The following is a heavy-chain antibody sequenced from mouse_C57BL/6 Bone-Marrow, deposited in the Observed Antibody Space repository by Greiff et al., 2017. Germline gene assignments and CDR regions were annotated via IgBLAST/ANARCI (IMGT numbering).Heavy chain of an antibody. D-gene: IGHD1-1*01. Sequence: EVQRVESGGGLVKPGGSLKLSCAASGFTFSSYAMSWVRQTPEKRLEWVATISDGGSYTYYPDNVKGRFTISRDNAKNNLYLQMSHLKSEDTAMYYCARARFYYGSSYVFAYWGQGTLVTVSA. CDR3: ARARFYYGSSYVFAY. CDR2: ISDGGSYT. J-gene: IGHJ3*01. V-gene: IGHV5-4*01. CDR1: GFTFSSYA.